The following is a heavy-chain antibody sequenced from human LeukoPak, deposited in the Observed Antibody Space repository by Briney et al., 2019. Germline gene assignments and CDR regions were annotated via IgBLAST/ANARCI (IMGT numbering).Heavy chain of an antibody. Sequence: PGRSLRLSCAASGFTFSSYGMHWVRQAPGKGLEWVAVIWSDGSNKYFADSVKGRFTISRDNSKNTLYLQMSSLRVEDTAVYYCASAAGAFDNWGQGAMVTVSS. CDR3: ASAAGAFDN. J-gene: IGHJ3*02. V-gene: IGHV3-33*08. CDR2: IWSDGSNK. D-gene: IGHD6-13*01. CDR1: GFTFSSYG.